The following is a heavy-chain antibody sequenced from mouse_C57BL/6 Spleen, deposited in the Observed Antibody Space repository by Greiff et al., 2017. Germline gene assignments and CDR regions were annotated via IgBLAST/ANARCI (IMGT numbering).Heavy chain of an antibody. J-gene: IGHJ3*01. CDR3: AREDDYDVFAY. Sequence: EVKLVESGGGLVKPGGSLKLSCAASGFTFSDYGMHWVRQAPEKGLEWVAYISSGSSTLYYADTVKGRFTISRDNAKNTLFLQMTSLRSEDTAMYYCAREDDYDVFAYWGQGTLVTVSA. D-gene: IGHD2-4*01. CDR2: ISSGSSTL. CDR1: GFTFSDYG. V-gene: IGHV5-17*01.